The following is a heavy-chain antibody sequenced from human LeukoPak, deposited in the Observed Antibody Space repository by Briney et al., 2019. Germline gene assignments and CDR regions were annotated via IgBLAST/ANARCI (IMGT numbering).Heavy chain of an antibody. J-gene: IGHJ4*02. Sequence: PGGSLRLSCAASGFTFSSYAMSWVRQAPGKGLEWVSSISSSSSYIYYADAVKGRFTISRDNAKNSLYLQMNSLRAEDTAVYYCARLGGSYGYWGQGALVTVSS. D-gene: IGHD1-26*01. V-gene: IGHV3-21*01. CDR2: ISSSSSYI. CDR3: ARLGGSYGY. CDR1: GFTFSSYA.